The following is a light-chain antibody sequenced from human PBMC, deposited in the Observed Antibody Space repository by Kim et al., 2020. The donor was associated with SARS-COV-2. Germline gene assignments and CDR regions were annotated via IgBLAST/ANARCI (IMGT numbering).Light chain of an antibody. CDR3: QQRGSWPPAVT. CDR1: HNVGIN. Sequence: PGEGATRDCRASHNVGINLAWYQQTPGQSPRLLIYDAAMRAAGIPDRFSGSGSGTDFTLTIGSLAPEDFAIYYCQQRGSWPPAVTFGGGTKVDIK. J-gene: IGKJ4*01. V-gene: IGKV3-11*01. CDR2: DAA.